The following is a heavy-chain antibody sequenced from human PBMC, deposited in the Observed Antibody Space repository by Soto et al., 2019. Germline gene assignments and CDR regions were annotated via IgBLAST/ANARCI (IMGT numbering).Heavy chain of an antibody. CDR3: ASTSRPPHPTYYDFWSGYSNWFDP. J-gene: IGHJ5*02. CDR1: GGSISSSSYY. Sequence: QLQLQESGPGLVKPSETLSLTCTVSGGSISSSSYYWGWIRQPPGKGLEWIGSIYYSGSTYYNPSLKSRVTISVDTSKNQFSLKLSSVTAADTAVYYCASTSRPPHPTYYDFWSGYSNWFDPWGQGTLVTVSS. V-gene: IGHV4-39*01. D-gene: IGHD3-3*01. CDR2: IYYSGST.